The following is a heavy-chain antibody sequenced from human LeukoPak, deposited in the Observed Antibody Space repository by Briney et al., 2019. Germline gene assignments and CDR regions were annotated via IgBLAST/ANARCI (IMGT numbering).Heavy chain of an antibody. D-gene: IGHD3-10*01. CDR1: GGSISSSSYY. J-gene: IGHJ4*02. CDR2: IYYSGST. CDR3: TKGRGI. Sequence: TSETLSLTCTVSGGSISSSSYYWGWISQPPGKGLEWIGSIYYSGSTYYNPSLKSRVTISVDTSKNQFSLKLTSVTAADTAVYYCTKGRGIWGQGTLVTVSS. V-gene: IGHV4-39*07.